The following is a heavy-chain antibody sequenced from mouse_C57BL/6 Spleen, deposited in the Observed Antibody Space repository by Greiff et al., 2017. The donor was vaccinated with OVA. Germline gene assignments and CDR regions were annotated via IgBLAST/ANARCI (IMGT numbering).Heavy chain of an antibody. V-gene: IGHV1-52*01. CDR2: IDPSDSET. Sequence: QVQLQQPGAELVRPGSSVKLSCKASGYTFTSYWMHWVKQRPIQGLEWIGNIDPSDSETHYNQKFKDKATLTVDKSSSTAYMQLSSLTSEDSAVYYCARRGTMISNAMDYWGQGTSVTVSS. CDR3: ARRGTMISNAMDY. J-gene: IGHJ4*01. D-gene: IGHD2-4*01. CDR1: GYTFTSYW.